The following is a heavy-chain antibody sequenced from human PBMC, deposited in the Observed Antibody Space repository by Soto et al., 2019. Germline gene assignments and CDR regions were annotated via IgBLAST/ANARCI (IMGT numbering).Heavy chain of an antibody. V-gene: IGHV4-30-2*01. CDR3: ARAVAPYLGTWFDP. Sequence: SETLSLTCAVSGGSISSGNSYSWSWIRQPPGKGLEWIGSISHTGSTSYNPSLKGRVTMSVDKSKNQFSLKLSSVTAADMAVYYCARAVAPYLGTWFDPWGPGALVTVSS. D-gene: IGHD3-16*01. J-gene: IGHJ5*02. CDR1: GGSISSGNSYS. CDR2: ISHTGST.